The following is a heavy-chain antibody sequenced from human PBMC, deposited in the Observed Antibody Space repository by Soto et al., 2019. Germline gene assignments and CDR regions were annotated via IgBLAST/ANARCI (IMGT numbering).Heavy chain of an antibody. CDR3: SAGDSCDTGDH. CDR2: TIPIIGTT. J-gene: IGHJ4*02. Sequence: QVQLVQSGAEVKKPGSSVKVSCKASGDTLSTHGISWVRQAPGQGLEWMGGTIPIIGTTEYAEKFQGRVTITADESTTTSYMELSSLRPDDTADHYCSAGDSCDTGDHWGQGTLVTVSS. CDR1: GDTLSTHG. V-gene: IGHV1-69*01. D-gene: IGHD5-18*01.